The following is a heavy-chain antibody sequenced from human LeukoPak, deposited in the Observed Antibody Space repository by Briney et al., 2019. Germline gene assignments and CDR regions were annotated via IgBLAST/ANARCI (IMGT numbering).Heavy chain of an antibody. CDR1: GYTLTELS. CDR3: ARSTRSYDFWSGYYTNYYYYYYMDV. J-gene: IGHJ6*03. Sequence: GASVKVSCKVSGYTLTELSMHWVRQAPGKGLEWMGGFDPEDGETIYAQKLQGRVTMTTDTSTSTAYMELRSLRSDDTAVYYCARSTRSYDFWSGYYTNYYYYYYMDVWGKGTTVTVSS. V-gene: IGHV1-24*01. CDR2: FDPEDGET. D-gene: IGHD3-3*01.